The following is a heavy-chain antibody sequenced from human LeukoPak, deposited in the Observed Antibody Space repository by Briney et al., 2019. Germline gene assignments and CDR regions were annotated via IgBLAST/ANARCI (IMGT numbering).Heavy chain of an antibody. J-gene: IGHJ6*03. CDR2: IYYTGTT. D-gene: IGHD3-3*01. CDR3: ARERSEEYYDFWSGTYYMDV. CDR1: GGSISSSLYH. Sequence: SETLSLTCTVSGGSISSSLYHWGWIRQSPGKNLEWLGSIYYTGTTHYNPSLKSRVTISVDTSKNQFSLNLSSVTAADTAVYYCARERSEEYYDFWSGTYYMDVWGKGTTVTVSS. V-gene: IGHV4-39*07.